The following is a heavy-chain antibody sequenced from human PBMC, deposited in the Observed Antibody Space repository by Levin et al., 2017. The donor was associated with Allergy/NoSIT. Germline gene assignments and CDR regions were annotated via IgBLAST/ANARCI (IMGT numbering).Heavy chain of an antibody. CDR3: VKEMTTVIPVFDY. J-gene: IGHJ4*02. Sequence: GGSLRLSCAASGFTFSNYAMSWVRQAPGKGLEWVSAIINSGRTYYADSVKGRFTVSRDNSKNMLYLQMNSLRADDTAVYYCVKEMTTVIPVFDYWGQGTLVTVSS. CDR2: IINSGRT. D-gene: IGHD4-17*01. CDR1: GFTFSNYA. V-gene: IGHV3-23*01.